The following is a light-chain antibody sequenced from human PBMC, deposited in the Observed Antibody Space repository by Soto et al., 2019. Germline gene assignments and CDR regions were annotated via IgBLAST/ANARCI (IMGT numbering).Light chain of an antibody. J-gene: IGKJ2*01. CDR2: ATS. Sequence: DLQMTQSPSSLSAAVGDSVTITCRASQDINKYLNWYHQTPGKAPKLLVFATSTLHNGVPSRFSGSRSETDFSLTITSLQPEDFATYYCQQSYSSPYTFGQGTKLEIK. V-gene: IGKV1-39*01. CDR3: QQSYSSPYT. CDR1: QDINKY.